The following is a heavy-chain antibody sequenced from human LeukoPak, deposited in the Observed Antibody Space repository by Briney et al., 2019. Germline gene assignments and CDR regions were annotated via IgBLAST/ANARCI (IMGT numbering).Heavy chain of an antibody. CDR3: ARAYSGYDFYFQH. CDR1: GSTFTVYY. Sequence: ASVTVSRTASGSTFTVYYMHWVRHAHGPGLEWMGWIKPNSGGTNYAQRFQVRVTITRDTSISTAYMELSRLKSDDSAVYYCARAYSGYDFYFQHGGQGTLVTVSS. CDR2: IKPNSGGT. J-gene: IGHJ1*01. D-gene: IGHD5-12*01. V-gene: IGHV1-2*02.